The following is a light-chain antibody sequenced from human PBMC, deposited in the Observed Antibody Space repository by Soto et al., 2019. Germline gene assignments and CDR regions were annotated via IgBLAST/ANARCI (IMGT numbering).Light chain of an antibody. CDR1: QSVSSSY. CDR2: GAS. J-gene: IGKJ4*01. CDR3: QQYNNWPLT. V-gene: IGKV3-15*01. Sequence: EIVLTQSPVTLSLSPGERATLSCRASQSVSSSYLAWYQQKPGQAPRLLIYGASTRATGIPARFSGSGSGTEFTLTISSLQSEDFAVYSCQQYNNWPLTFGGGTKVDI.